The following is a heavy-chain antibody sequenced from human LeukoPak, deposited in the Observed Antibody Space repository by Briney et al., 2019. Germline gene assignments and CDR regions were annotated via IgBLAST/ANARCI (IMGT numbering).Heavy chain of an antibody. CDR2: IRSKAYVGTT. J-gene: IGHJ4*02. CDR1: GFTFGDYA. CDR3: ARGSYDFWKKAFFDQ. D-gene: IGHD3-3*01. V-gene: IGHV3-49*03. Sequence: GGSLRLSCTAPGFTFGDYAMSWFRQAPGKGLEWVGFIRSKAYVGTTDYAASVKGRFTISRDDSKSIAYLQMNSLKTEDTAVYYCARGSYDFWKKAFFDQWGQGTLVTVSS.